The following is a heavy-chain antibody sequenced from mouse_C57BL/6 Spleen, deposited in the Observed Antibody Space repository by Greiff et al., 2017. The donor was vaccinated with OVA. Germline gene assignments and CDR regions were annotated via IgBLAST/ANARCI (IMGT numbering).Heavy chain of an antibody. CDR2: IDPYDSYT. D-gene: IGHD2-5*01. V-gene: IGHV1-69*01. Sequence: QVQLQQPGAELVMPGASVKLSCKASGYTFTSYWMHWVKQRPGQGLEWIGEIDPYDSYTNYNQKFKGKSTLTVDKSSSTAYMQLSSLTSEDSAVYYCARKGYYSNSYYFDYWGQGTTLTVSS. J-gene: IGHJ2*01. CDR3: ARKGYYSNSYYFDY. CDR1: GYTFTSYW.